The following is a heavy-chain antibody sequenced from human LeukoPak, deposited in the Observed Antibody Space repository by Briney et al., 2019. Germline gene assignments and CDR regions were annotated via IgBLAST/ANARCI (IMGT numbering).Heavy chain of an antibody. J-gene: IGHJ5*02. Sequence: SETLSLTCTVSGGSVSSGSYYWSWIRQPPGKGLEWIGYIYYSGSTNYNPSLKSRVTISVDTSKNQFSLKLSSVTAADTAVYYCARVVSSGWTPGWSDPWGQGTLVTVSS. D-gene: IGHD6-19*01. V-gene: IGHV4-61*01. CDR1: GGSVSSGSYY. CDR3: ARVVSSGWTPGWSDP. CDR2: IYYSGST.